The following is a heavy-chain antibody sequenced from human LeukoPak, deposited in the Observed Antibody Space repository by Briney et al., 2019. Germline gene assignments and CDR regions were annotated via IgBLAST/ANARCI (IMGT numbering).Heavy chain of an antibody. CDR3: ARDHGGSYQFDY. V-gene: IGHV3-30-3*01. CDR2: ISYDGSKK. Sequence: PGRSLRLSCAASGFTFSSYAMHWVRQAPGKGLEWVAVISYDGSKKYYAGSVKGRFTISRDNSKNTLYLQMNSLRADDTAVYYCARDHGGSYQFDYWGQGTLVTVSS. CDR1: GFTFSSYA. J-gene: IGHJ4*02. D-gene: IGHD1-26*01.